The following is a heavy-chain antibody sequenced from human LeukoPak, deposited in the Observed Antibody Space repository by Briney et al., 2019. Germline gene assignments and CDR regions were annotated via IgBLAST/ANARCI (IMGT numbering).Heavy chain of an antibody. CDR3: VRDPGTTGTTYYYYYYMDV. CDR2: IYTSGST. CDR1: GGSISSYY. V-gene: IGHV4-4*07. J-gene: IGHJ6*03. Sequence: PSETLSLTCTVSGGSISSYYWSWIRQPAGKGLEWIGRIYTSGSTNYNPSLKSRVTMSVDTSKNQFSLKLSSVTAADTAVYYCVRDPGTTGTTYYYYYYMDVWGKGTTVTVSS. D-gene: IGHD1-1*01.